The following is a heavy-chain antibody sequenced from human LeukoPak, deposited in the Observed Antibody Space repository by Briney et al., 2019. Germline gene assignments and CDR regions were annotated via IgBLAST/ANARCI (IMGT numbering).Heavy chain of an antibody. CDR3: AREGDCSSTSCYAIYY. V-gene: IGHV3-66*01. CDR2: IYSGGST. D-gene: IGHD2-2*01. J-gene: IGHJ4*02. Sequence: GGSLRLSCAASGFTVSSNYMSWVRQAPGKGLEWVSVIYSGGSTYYADSVKGRFTISRDNSKNTLYLQMNSLRAEDTAVYYCAREGDCSSTSCYAIYYWGQGTLVTVSS. CDR1: GFTVSSNY.